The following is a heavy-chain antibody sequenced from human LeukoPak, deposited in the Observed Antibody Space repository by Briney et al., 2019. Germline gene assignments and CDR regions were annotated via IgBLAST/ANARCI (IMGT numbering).Heavy chain of an antibody. V-gene: IGHV3-7*01. J-gene: IGHJ1*01. CDR1: GFTFGSYW. CDR3: ATYSSSNAREFQY. Sequence: GGSLRLSCSVSGFTFGSYWMTWVRQAPGKGLEWVANIQQDGSEKYYLDAVKGRFIISRDNTKNSLYLQMNSLRAEDMAVYYCATYSSSNAREFQYWGQGTLVTVSS. CDR2: IQQDGSEK. D-gene: IGHD2-2*01.